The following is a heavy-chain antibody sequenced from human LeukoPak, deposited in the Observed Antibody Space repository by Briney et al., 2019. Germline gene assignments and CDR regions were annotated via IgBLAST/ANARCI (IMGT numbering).Heavy chain of an antibody. CDR3: ARHSAVAEDAFDI. V-gene: IGHV4-59*08. D-gene: IGHD6-19*01. Sequence: SETLSFTCTGSGGSISTYYWSWLRQPPGKGLEGIGYIYYSGGTNYNPSLKSRVTISVATSKSQFSLKLSSVTAADTAVYYCARHSAVAEDAFDIWGQGTLVTVSS. CDR2: IYYSGGT. CDR1: GGSISTYY. J-gene: IGHJ3*02.